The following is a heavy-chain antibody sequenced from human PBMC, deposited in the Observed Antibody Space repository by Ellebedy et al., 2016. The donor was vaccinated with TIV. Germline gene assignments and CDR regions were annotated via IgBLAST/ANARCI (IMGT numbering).Heavy chain of an antibody. V-gene: IGHV3-48*02. CDR2: ITSSSGTI. D-gene: IGHD6-19*01. J-gene: IGHJ4*02. Sequence: PGGSLRLSCAASGFTFRSYSMNWVRQAPGKGLEWASYITSSSGTIYYADSVKGRFTISRDNAKNSLHLQMNSLRDEDTAMYYCARGVQWGFDSWGQGTLVTVSS. CDR3: ARGVQWGFDS. CDR1: GFTFRSYS.